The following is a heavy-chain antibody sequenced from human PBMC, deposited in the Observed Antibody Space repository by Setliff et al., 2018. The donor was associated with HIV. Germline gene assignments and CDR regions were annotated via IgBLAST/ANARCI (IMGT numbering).Heavy chain of an antibody. CDR3: ARQPLYFGEPYYFDY. V-gene: IGHV4-39*01. CDR2: ISQSGTT. D-gene: IGHD3-10*01. Sequence: ASETLSLTCAVYNVAISSNSYYWGWIRQPPGKGLEWIGSISQSGTTYYSPSLKNRVTISVDTSRNQFSLKLGSVSASDTANYYCARQPLYFGEPYYFDYWGLGTLVTVSS. CDR1: NVAISSNSYY. J-gene: IGHJ4*02.